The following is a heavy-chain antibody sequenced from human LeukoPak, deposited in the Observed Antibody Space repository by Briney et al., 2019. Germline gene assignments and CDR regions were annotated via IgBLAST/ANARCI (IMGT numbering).Heavy chain of an antibody. Sequence: GGSLRLSCAASGFTFDDYAMHWVRQAPGKGLEWVSGISWNSGSIGYADSVKGRFTISRDNAKNSLYLQMNSLRAEDMALYYCARSFYDSSGYYGYEFDYWGQGTLVTVSS. CDR1: GFTFDDYA. J-gene: IGHJ4*02. V-gene: IGHV3-9*03. CDR2: ISWNSGSI. CDR3: ARSFYDSSGYYGYEFDY. D-gene: IGHD3-22*01.